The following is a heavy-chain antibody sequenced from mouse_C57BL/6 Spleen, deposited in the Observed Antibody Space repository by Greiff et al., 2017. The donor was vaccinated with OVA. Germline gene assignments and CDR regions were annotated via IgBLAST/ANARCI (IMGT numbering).Heavy chain of an antibody. CDR1: GYSFTGYY. V-gene: IGHV1-42*01. CDR2: INPSTGGT. J-gene: IGHJ4*01. Sequence: EVKLMESGPELVKPGASVKISCKASGYSFTGYYMNWVKQSPEKSLEWIGEINPSTGGTTYNQKFKAKATLTVDKSSSTAYMQLKSLTSEDSAVYYCARKGDEAMDYWGQGTSVTVSS. CDR3: ARKGDEAMDY.